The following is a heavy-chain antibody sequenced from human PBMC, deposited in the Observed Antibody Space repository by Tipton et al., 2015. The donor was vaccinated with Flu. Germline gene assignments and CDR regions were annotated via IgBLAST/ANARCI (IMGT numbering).Heavy chain of an antibody. D-gene: IGHD2-15*01. Sequence: TLSLTCTVSGGSISSSSYYWGWIRQSPGKGLEWIGSIYYNGHIYYNPSLKSRVTISVDTSKDQFSLNLSSVTAADTAVYYCARACGSGGNRWFDPWGQGALVTVSS. V-gene: IGHV4-39*07. CDR3: ARACGSGGNRWFDP. CDR2: IYYNGHI. CDR1: GGSISSSSYY. J-gene: IGHJ5*02.